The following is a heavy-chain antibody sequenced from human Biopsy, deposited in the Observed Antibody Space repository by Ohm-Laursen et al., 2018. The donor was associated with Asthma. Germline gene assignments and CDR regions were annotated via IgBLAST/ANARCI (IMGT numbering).Heavy chain of an antibody. CDR2: VSSDGHNK. CDR3: ARQSGQEYGDSIPFDT. CDR1: GFVFSQRG. Sequence: SLRLSCAASGFVFSQRGMHWVRQGPGKGLEWVALVSSDGHNKYYEDSVKGRFTISRDKSRNRLYLQINSLTVEDSAVYFCARQSGQEYGDSIPFDTWGQGTKVAVSS. J-gene: IGHJ3*02. V-gene: IGHV3-30*03. D-gene: IGHD3-22*01.